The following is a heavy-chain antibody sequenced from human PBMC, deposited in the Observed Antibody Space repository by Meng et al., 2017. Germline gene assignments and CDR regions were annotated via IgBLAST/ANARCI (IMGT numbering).Heavy chain of an antibody. Sequence: VQLVESGEGVVQPGRSLKLSCAASGFTFSGPAMHWVRQSSGKGLEWVGRIRSKANNYATAYAASVIGRFTISRDDSKNTAYLQMNSLKTEDTAVYYCSRLETTAFDYWGQGILVTVSS. D-gene: IGHD4-17*01. CDR2: IRSKANNYAT. CDR3: SRLETTAFDY. J-gene: IGHJ4*02. V-gene: IGHV3-73*01. CDR1: GFTFSGPA.